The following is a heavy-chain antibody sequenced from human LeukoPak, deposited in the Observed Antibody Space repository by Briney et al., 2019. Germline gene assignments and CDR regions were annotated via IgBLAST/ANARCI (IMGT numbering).Heavy chain of an antibody. CDR2: INHSGST. J-gene: IGHJ4*02. D-gene: IGHD3-10*01. CDR1: GGSFSGYY. CDR3: ARRVLLWFGIGR. Sequence: SETLSLTCAVYGGSFSGYYWSWIRQPPGKGLEWIGEINHSGSTNYNPSLKSRVTISVDTSKNPFSLKLSSVTAADTAVYYCARRVLLWFGIGRWGQGSLVTVPS. V-gene: IGHV4-34*01.